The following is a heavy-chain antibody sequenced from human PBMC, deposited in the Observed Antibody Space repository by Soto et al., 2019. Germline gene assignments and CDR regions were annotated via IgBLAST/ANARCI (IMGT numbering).Heavy chain of an antibody. Sequence: SETLSLTCAVSGGSISSGGYSWSWIRQPPGKGLEWIGYVYHSGNPYYNPSLKGRVTISLDRSKNQFSLELGSVTAADTAVYYCARLALVTRIFDYWGQGTLVTVSS. CDR2: VYHSGNP. D-gene: IGHD2-21*02. J-gene: IGHJ4*02. CDR3: ARLALVTRIFDY. V-gene: IGHV4-30-2*01. CDR1: GGSISSGGYS.